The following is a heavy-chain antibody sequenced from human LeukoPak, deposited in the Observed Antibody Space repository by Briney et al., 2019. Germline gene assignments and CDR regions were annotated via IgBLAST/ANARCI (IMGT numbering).Heavy chain of an antibody. CDR1: GFTFSSYG. CDR3: ASGRSYYDYVWGTGYFDY. V-gene: IGHV3-33*01. CDR2: IWYDGSNK. Sequence: GGSLRLSCAASGFTFSSYGMHWVRQAPGKRLEWVAVIWYDGSNKYYADSVKGRFTISRDNSKNTLYLQMNSLRAEDTAVYYCASGRSYYDYVWGTGYFDYWGQGTLVTVSS. J-gene: IGHJ4*02. D-gene: IGHD3-16*01.